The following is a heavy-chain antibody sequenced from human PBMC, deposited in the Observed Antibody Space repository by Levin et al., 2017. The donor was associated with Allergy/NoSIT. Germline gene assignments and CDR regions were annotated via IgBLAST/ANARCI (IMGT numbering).Heavy chain of an antibody. D-gene: IGHD4/OR15-4a*01. Sequence: GESLKISCKGSGYRFTSFWIAWVRQMPGKGLEWMGIIYPDDSDIRYSPSFQGQVTFSADKSLSTAYLQWSSLKASDTAMYYCARCSGRNYSRDVWGQGTTVSVSS. J-gene: IGHJ6*02. CDR3: ARCSGRNYSRDV. V-gene: IGHV5-51*01. CDR1: GYRFTSFW. CDR2: IYPDDSDI.